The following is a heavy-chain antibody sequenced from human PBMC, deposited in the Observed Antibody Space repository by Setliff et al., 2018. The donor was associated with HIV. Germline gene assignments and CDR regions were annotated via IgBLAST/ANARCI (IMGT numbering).Heavy chain of an antibody. CDR3: ASFFGDYGY. J-gene: IGHJ4*01. V-gene: IGHV3-48*04. D-gene: IGHD3-10*01. CDR2: IGSSNHGI. Sequence: GGSLRLSCAASGFNFRSYGMTWVRQAPGKGLDWVAHIGSSNHGIHYTASVQGRFTVSRDNANNLLFLRMNNLRVEDTAVYYWASFFGDYGYWGHGTQVTVSS. CDR1: GFNFRSYG.